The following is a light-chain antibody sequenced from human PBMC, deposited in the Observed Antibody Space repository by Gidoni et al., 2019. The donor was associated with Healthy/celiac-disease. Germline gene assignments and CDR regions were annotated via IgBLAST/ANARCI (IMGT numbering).Light chain of an antibody. J-gene: IGKJ2*01. V-gene: IGKV4-1*01. Sequence: DIVMTQSPYSLAVSLGERATINCKSSQSVLYSSNNKNYLAWYQQKPGHPPKLLIYWASTREAGVPERFSGSGSGTDFTLTISSLQAEDVAVYYCQQYYSTPPTFGQGTKLEIK. CDR1: QSVLYSSNNKNY. CDR3: QQYYSTPPT. CDR2: WAS.